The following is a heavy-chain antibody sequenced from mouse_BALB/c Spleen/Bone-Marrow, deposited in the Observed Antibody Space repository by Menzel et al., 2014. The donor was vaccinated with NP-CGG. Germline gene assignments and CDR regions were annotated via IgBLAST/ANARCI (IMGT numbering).Heavy chain of an antibody. CDR1: GYTFTSYW. CDR3: ALYYRYDYFDY. D-gene: IGHD2-14*01. V-gene: IGHV1-7*01. J-gene: IGHJ2*01. CDR2: INPSTTYS. Sequence: QVQLQQPGADLAKPGASVKMSCKASGYTFTSYWMHWVKQRPGQGLEWIGYINPSTTYSAYNQKSKDKATLTADKSSSTAYMQLSSLTSEDSAVYYCALYYRYDYFDYWGQGTTLTVSS.